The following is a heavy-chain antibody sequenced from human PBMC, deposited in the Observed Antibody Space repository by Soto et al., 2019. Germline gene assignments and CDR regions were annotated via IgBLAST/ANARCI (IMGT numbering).Heavy chain of an antibody. Sequence: ASETLSLTCTVSGGSISSSSHYWGWIRQPPGKGLEWIGSIYYSGSTYYNPSLKSRVTISVDTSKNQFSLKLSSVTAADTAVYYCSRHLMGLYAFDIWGQGTMVTVSS. D-gene: IGHD2-8*01. J-gene: IGHJ3*02. V-gene: IGHV4-39*01. CDR1: GGSISSSSHY. CDR2: IYYSGST. CDR3: SRHLMGLYAFDI.